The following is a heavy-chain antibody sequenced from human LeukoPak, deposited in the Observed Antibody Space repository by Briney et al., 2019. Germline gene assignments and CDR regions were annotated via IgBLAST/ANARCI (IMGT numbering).Heavy chain of an antibody. CDR3: AKAPRFGDHATEYYYYYMDV. CDR2: ISGSGGST. CDR1: GFTFSSYG. V-gene: IGHV3-23*01. Sequence: GGSLRLSCAASGFTFSSYGMSWVRQAPGKGLEWVSAISGSGGSTYYADSVKGRFTISRDNSKNTLYLQMNSLRAEDTAVYYCAKAPRFGDHATEYYYYYMDVWGKGTTVTVSS. D-gene: IGHD3-3*01. J-gene: IGHJ6*03.